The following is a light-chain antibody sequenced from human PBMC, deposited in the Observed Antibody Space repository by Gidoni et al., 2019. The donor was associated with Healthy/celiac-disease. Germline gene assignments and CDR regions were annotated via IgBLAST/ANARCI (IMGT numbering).Light chain of an antibody. J-gene: IGKJ4*01. V-gene: IGKV1-39*01. Sequence: DIQMTQSPSSLSASVGDRVTITCRESQSISSYLNWYQQKPGKAPKLLIYAASSLQSGVPSRFSGSGSGTDFTLTISSLQPEDFATYYCQQSYSTPLTSXGXTKVEIK. CDR2: AAS. CDR1: QSISSY. CDR3: QQSYSTPLT.